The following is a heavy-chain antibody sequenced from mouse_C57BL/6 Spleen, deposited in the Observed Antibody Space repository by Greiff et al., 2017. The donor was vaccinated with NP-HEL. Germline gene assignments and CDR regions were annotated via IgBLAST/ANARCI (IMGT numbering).Heavy chain of an antibody. V-gene: IGHV5-17*01. CDR1: GFTFSDYG. Sequence: EVQLVESGGGLVKPGGSLKLSCAASGFTFSDYGMHWVRQAPEKGLEWVAYISSGSSTIYYADTVKGRFTISRDNAKNTLFLQMTSLRSEDTAMYYCARTGFDYWGKGTTLTVSS. CDR2: ISSGSSTI. J-gene: IGHJ2*01. CDR3: ARTGFDY.